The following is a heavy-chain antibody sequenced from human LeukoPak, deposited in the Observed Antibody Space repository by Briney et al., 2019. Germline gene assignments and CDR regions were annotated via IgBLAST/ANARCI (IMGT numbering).Heavy chain of an antibody. CDR1: GFTFSSYA. CDR3: AKDRLRPQNYFDY. D-gene: IGHD3-16*01. J-gene: IGHJ4*02. Sequence: GGSLRLSCAASGFTFSSYAMSWVRQAPGMGLEWVSAISGSGGSTYYADSVKGRFTISRDNSKNTLYLQMNSLRAEDTAVYYCAKDRLRPQNYFDYWGQGTLVTVSS. V-gene: IGHV3-23*01. CDR2: ISGSGGST.